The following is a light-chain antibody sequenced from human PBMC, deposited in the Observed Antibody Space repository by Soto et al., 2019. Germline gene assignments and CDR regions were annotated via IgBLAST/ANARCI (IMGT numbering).Light chain of an antibody. CDR1: SSDVGGYNY. V-gene: IGLV2-14*03. Sequence: QSVLTQPASVSGSPGQSITISCTGTSSDVGGYNYVSWYQHHPGKAPKLIIYDVSNRPSGVSIRFSGSKSDNTASLTISGLQPEDEADNPCGPYTTSNTRQIVFGTGTKVTVL. J-gene: IGLJ1*01. CDR2: DVS. CDR3: GPYTTSNTRQIV.